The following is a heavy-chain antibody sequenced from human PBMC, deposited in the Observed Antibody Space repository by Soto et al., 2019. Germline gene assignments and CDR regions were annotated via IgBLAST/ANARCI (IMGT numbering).Heavy chain of an antibody. D-gene: IGHD3-22*01. CDR3: ARDPPLSMIVVVCVADF. J-gene: IGHJ4*02. Sequence: SLRLSCTVLGFTLTNENMNWVRQAPGKGLEWVSSISSRSTFINYADSVKGRFTISRDNDKGLVYLQMNSLRAEDTAVYYCARDPPLSMIVVVCVADFWGQGTLVTVSS. CDR2: ISSRSTFI. V-gene: IGHV3-21*06. CDR1: GFTLTNEN.